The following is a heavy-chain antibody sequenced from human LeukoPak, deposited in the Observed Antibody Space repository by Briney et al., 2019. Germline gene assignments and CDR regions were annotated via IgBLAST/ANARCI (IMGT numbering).Heavy chain of an antibody. CDR2: IYSGGTT. J-gene: IGHJ4*02. V-gene: IGHV3-66*01. CDR3: TRAPYSSSWYSDC. CDR1: GFTVSTNY. D-gene: IGHD6-13*01. Sequence: PGRSLRLSCAASGFTVSTNYMSWVRQAPGKGLEWVSVIYSGGTTYYADSVTGRFTISRDNSKNPLDLQMSSLRAEDTAVYYCTRAPYSSSWYSDCWGQGTLVTVS.